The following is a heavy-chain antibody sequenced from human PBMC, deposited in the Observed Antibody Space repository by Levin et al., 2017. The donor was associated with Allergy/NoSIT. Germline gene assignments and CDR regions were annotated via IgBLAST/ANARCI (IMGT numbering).Heavy chain of an antibody. Sequence: PSETLSLTCTVSGGSISSYYWSWIRQPPGKGLEWIGYIYYSGSTNYNPSLKSRVTISVDTSKNQFSLKLSSVTAADTAVYYCARHGAPYYDYVWGSYREPDAFDIWGQGTMVTVSS. J-gene: IGHJ3*02. V-gene: IGHV4-59*08. D-gene: IGHD3-16*02. CDR1: GGSISSYY. CDR3: ARHGAPYYDYVWGSYREPDAFDI. CDR2: IYYSGST.